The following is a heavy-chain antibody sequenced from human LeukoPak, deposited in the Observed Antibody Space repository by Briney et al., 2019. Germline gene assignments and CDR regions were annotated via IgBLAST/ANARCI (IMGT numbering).Heavy chain of an antibody. CDR2: ISGSGGST. J-gene: IGHJ3*02. D-gene: IGHD5-18*01. Sequence: HPGGSLRLSCAASGFTFSSYAMSWVRQAPGKGLEWVSAISGSGGSTYYADSVKGRFTISRDNSKNTLYLQMNSLRAEDTAVYYWAKGRIQLWLQGDAFDIWGQGTMVTVSS. V-gene: IGHV3-23*01. CDR1: GFTFSSYA. CDR3: AKGRIQLWLQGDAFDI.